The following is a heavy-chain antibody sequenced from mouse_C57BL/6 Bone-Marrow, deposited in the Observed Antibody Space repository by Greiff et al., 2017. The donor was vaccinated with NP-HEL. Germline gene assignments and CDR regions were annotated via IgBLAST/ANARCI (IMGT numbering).Heavy chain of an antibody. CDR3: ARDCDGYPYFDY. CDR2: INPNNGGT. J-gene: IGHJ2*01. D-gene: IGHD2-3*01. Sequence: EVQLQESGPELVKPGASVKMSCKASGYTFTDYNMHWVKQSHGKSLEWIGYINPNNGGTSYNQKFKGKATLTVNKSSSTAYMELRSLTSEDSAVYYCARDCDGYPYFDYWGQGTTLTVSS. V-gene: IGHV1-22*01. CDR1: GYTFTDYN.